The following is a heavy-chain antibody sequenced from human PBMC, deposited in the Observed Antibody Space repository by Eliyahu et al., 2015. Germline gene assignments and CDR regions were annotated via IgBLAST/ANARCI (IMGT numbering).Heavy chain of an antibody. J-gene: IGHJ5*02. Sequence: EVQLVESGGGLXQPXGSLRXSCAXXGFTFSNFSMTWVRQAPGKGLEWVSSIRGNGSSIYYADFVKGRFTISRDDAKNSLYLQMHSLRAEDTAIYYCARDQPNWFDPWGQGTPVTVSS. V-gene: IGHV3-21*01. D-gene: IGHD1-14*01. CDR3: ARDQPNWFDP. CDR2: IRGNGSSI. CDR1: GFTFSNFS.